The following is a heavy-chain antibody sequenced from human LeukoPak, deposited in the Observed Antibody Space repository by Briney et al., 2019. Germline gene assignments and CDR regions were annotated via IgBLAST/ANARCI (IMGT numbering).Heavy chain of an antibody. CDR2: IKQDGSEK. V-gene: IGHV3-7*01. D-gene: IGHD6-13*01. CDR3: ARVKQQGTLFDY. Sequence: GGSLRLSCAASGFTFSTHWMSWVRQAPGKGLEWVANIKQDGSEKYYVDSVKGRFTISRDNAKNSLYLQMNSLRAEDMAVYYCARVKQQGTLFDYWGQGTLVTVSS. J-gene: IGHJ4*02. CDR1: GFTFSTHW.